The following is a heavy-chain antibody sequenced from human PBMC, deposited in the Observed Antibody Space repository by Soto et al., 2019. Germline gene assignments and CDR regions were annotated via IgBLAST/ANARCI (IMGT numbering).Heavy chain of an antibody. J-gene: IGHJ4*02. D-gene: IGHD3-22*01. Sequence: GGSLRLSCAASGFTFSSYAMHWVRQAPGKGLEWVAVISYDGSNKYYADSVKGRFTISRDNSKNTLYLQMNSLRAEDTAVYYCATEAYYYDSSGKSTVDYWGQGTPVTVSS. CDR1: GFTFSSYA. CDR3: ATEAYYYDSSGKSTVDY. CDR2: ISYDGSNK. V-gene: IGHV3-30-3*01.